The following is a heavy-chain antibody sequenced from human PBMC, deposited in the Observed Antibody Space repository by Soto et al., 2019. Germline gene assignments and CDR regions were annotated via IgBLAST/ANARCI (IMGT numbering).Heavy chain of an antibody. J-gene: IGHJ4*02. CDR1: GFTFSGYA. D-gene: IGHD3-10*01. V-gene: IGHV3-23*01. CDR2: ILNTGGDA. Sequence: GGSLRLSCAASGFTFSGYAMSWVRQAPGTGLEWVSVILNTGGDALYADSVEGRFTISRDNSKNTLYLQMNSLRAEDAAIYYCAKASGESYPGSRVFDSWGQGTRVTVSS. CDR3: AKASGESYPGSRVFDS.